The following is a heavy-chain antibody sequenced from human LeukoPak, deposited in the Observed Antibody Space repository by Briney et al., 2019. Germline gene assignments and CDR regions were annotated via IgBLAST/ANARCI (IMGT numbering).Heavy chain of an antibody. D-gene: IGHD3-9*01. CDR3: ARTTPDILTGYYRYNWFDP. J-gene: IGHJ5*02. V-gene: IGHV4-38-2*01. CDR2: IYHSGST. CDR1: GYSISSGYY. Sequence: SETLSLTCAVSGYSISSGYYWGWIRRPPGKGLEWIGSIYHSGSTYYNPSLKSRVTISVDTSKNQFSLKLSSVTAADTAVYYCARTTPDILTGYYRYNWFDPWGQGTLVTVSP.